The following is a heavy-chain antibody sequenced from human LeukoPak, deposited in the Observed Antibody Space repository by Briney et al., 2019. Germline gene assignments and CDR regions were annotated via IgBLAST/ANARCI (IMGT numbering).Heavy chain of an antibody. CDR1: GFTFNNYG. V-gene: IGHV3-30*03. D-gene: IGHD3-22*01. Sequence: GGSLRLSCAASGFTFNNYGMHWVRQAPGKGLEWVAVISPDGGNKYYAESVKGRFTISRDNAKNSLYLQMNSLRAEDTAVYYCARFSDDSSGYYTDLKTPSFDYWGQGTLVTVSS. CDR2: ISPDGGNK. CDR3: ARFSDDSSGYYTDLKTPSFDY. J-gene: IGHJ4*02.